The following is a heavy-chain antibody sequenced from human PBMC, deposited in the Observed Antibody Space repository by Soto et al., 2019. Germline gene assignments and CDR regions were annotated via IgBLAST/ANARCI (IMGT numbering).Heavy chain of an antibody. J-gene: IGHJ4*02. D-gene: IGHD3-10*01. CDR1: GFTFSSYG. CDR2: IWYDGSNK. V-gene: IGHV3-33*01. Sequence: QVQLVESGGGVVQPGRSLRLSCAASGFTFSSYGMHWVRQAPGKGVEWVAVIWYDGSNKYYADSVKGRFTISRDNSKNTLYLQMNSLRAEDTAVYYCARARGFGDYDYWGQGTLFTVSS. CDR3: ARARGFGDYDY.